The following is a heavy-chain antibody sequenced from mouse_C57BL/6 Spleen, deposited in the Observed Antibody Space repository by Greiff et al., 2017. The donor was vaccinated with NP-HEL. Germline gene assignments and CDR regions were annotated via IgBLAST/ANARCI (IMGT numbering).Heavy chain of an antibody. CDR1: GFTFSSYT. V-gene: IGHV5-9*01. CDR2: ISGGGGNT. CDR3: ARLLITTVNYWYFDV. J-gene: IGHJ1*03. D-gene: IGHD1-2*01. Sequence: EVQLVESGGGLVKPGGSLKLSCAASGFTFSSYTMSWVRQTPEKRLEWVATISGGGGNTYYPDSVKGRFTISRDNAKNTLYLQMSSLRSEDTALYYCARLLITTVNYWYFDVWGTGTTVTVSS.